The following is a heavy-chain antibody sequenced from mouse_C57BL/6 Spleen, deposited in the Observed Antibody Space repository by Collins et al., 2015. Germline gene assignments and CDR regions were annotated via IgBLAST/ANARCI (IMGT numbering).Heavy chain of an antibody. CDR2: ISNGGGST. Sequence: EMKLVSLGSLVQPGGSLKLSCATSGFTFSDYYMYWVRQTPEKRLEWVAYISNGGGSTYYPDTVRGRFTISRDNAKNTLFLQMSRLKSEDTAMYYCAREDYYGSSYGFAYWGQGTLVTVSA. J-gene: IGHJ3*01. D-gene: IGHD1-1*01. CDR1: GFTFSDYY. V-gene: IGHV5-12*02. CDR3: AREDYYGSSYGFAY.